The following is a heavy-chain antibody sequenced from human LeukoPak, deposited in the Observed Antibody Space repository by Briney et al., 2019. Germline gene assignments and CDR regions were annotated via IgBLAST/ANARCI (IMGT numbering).Heavy chain of an antibody. D-gene: IGHD3-10*01. CDR1: GFTSSTYA. CDR2: ISYDGSKK. Sequence: PGGSLRLSCAASGFTSSTYAMHWVRRAPGKGLEGVAGISYDGSKKYYADSVRGRFTISRDNSKNTLFLQMNSLRAEDTAVYYCARDLAVSGSFTHCFDYWGQGTLVTVSS. CDR3: ARDLAVSGSFTHCFDY. V-gene: IGHV3-30*04. J-gene: IGHJ4*02.